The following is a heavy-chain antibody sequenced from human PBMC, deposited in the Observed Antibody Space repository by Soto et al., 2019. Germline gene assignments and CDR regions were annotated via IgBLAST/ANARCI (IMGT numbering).Heavy chain of an antibody. Sequence: PGGSLRLSCAASGFIFNTYAMNWVRQAPGKGLEWISYISNSGSTIYYADSVKGRFTISRDNAKNSLYLQMNSLRAEDTALYYCARDGAMDDYWGQGTLVTSPQ. CDR3: ARDGAMDDY. V-gene: IGHV3-48*01. J-gene: IGHJ4*02. D-gene: IGHD2-2*01. CDR1: GFIFNTYA. CDR2: ISNSGSTI.